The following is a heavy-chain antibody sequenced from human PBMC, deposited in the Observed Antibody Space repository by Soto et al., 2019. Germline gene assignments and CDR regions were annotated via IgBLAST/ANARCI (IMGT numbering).Heavy chain of an antibody. CDR2: IRSKGHNYAT. D-gene: IGHD3-16*01. CDR3: TRDLFSYDYSGILWFDP. CDR1: GFAFSGSA. V-gene: IGHV3-73*01. Sequence: GGSLRLSCAASGFAFSGSAMYWVRQASGKGPEWVGRIRSKGHNYATEYAASVKGRFTISRDDSKNTAYLQMNSLQTEDTAVYYCTRDLFSYDYSGILWFDPWGRGILVTVSS. J-gene: IGHJ5*02.